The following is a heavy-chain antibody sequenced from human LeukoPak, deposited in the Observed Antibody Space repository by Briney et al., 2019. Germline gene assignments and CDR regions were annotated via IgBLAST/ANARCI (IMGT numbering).Heavy chain of an antibody. Sequence: PGGSLRLSCAASGFTFSSYAMSWVRQAPGKGLEWVSAISASGGSTYYADSVKGRFTISRDNPKNTLYLQMNSLRAEGTAVYYCAKVGVPFDSWGQGTLVTVSS. CDR2: ISASGGST. D-gene: IGHD2-8*01. CDR1: GFTFSSYA. V-gene: IGHV3-23*01. CDR3: AKVGVPFDS. J-gene: IGHJ4*02.